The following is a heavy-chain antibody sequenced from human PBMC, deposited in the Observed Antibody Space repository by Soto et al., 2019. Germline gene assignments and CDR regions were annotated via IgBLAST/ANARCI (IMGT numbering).Heavy chain of an antibody. CDR2: IRSKANSYAT. CDR3: TRGERNSSS. J-gene: IGHJ4*02. CDR1: GFTFSGSA. D-gene: IGHD6-13*01. Sequence: GGSLRLSCAASGFTFSGSAMHWVRQASGKGLEWVGRIRSKANSYATAYAASVKGMFTISRDDSKNTAYLQMNSLKTEDTAVYYCTRGERNSSSWGQETLVTVSS. V-gene: IGHV3-73*01.